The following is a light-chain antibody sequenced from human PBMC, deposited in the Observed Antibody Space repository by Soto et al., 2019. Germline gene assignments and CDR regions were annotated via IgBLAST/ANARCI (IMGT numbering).Light chain of an antibody. Sequence: EIVVTQSPAILSVSPGERVTLSFRASQSVLTNLAWYQQKLGQAPRLLIYGASTRATGVPARFSGSGSGTEFILTISSLQSEDFAVYYCQHYNNWLATFGGGTKVDI. CDR2: GAS. V-gene: IGKV3-15*01. J-gene: IGKJ4*01. CDR1: QSVLTN. CDR3: QHYNNWLAT.